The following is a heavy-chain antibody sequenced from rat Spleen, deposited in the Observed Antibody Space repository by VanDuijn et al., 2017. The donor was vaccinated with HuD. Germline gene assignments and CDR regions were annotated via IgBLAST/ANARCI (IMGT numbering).Heavy chain of an antibody. J-gene: IGHJ2*01. CDR3: VRHWGY. CDR1: GFTFSDFF. D-gene: IGHD4-6*01. Sequence: EVQLVESDGGLVQPGRSLKLSCAASGFTFSDFFMAWVRQAPAKGLEWVATISPRGGSTYYRDSVKGRFTVSRDNAKSTLYLQMDSLRSEDTATYYCVRHWGYWGQGVMVTVSS. CDR2: ISPRGGST. V-gene: IGHV5-25*01.